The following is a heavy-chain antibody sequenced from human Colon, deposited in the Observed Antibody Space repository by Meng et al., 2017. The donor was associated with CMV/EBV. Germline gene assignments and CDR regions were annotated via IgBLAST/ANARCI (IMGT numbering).Heavy chain of an antibody. CDR2: IVPIFGTT. D-gene: IGHD5-12*01. V-gene: IGHV1-69*05. Sequence: SGGTFSSHAISWVRQAPGQGLEWMGGIVPIFGTTTYAQGFQGRVTITTDASTTTAYMELSGLRSEDTALYFCARGEYSSGYANNWFDPWGQGTLVTVSS. CDR1: GGTFSSHA. J-gene: IGHJ5*02. CDR3: ARGEYSSGYANNWFDP.